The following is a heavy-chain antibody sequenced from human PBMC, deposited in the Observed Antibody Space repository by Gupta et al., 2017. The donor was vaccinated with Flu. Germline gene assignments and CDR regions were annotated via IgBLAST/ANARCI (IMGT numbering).Heavy chain of an antibody. CDR3: ARDPIPSVVTPPSIGQRWFDP. J-gene: IGHJ5*02. CDR2: ISYDGSNK. D-gene: IGHD2-2*01. V-gene: IGHV3-30*03. Sequence: VRQAPGRGPEWVAVISYDGSNKDYADSVKGRFSISRDNSKNTLYLQMTSLRPGDTAMYSCARDPIPSVVTPPSIGQRWFDPCGQGTLVTVSS.